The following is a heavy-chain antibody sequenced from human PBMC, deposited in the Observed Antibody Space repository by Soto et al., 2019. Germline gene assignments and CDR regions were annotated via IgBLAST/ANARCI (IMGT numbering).Heavy chain of an antibody. V-gene: IGHV4-30-4*01. CDR3: ARARITFGGLLG. D-gene: IGHD3-16*01. Sequence: QVQLQESGPGLVKPSQTLSLTCTVSGGSISSGDYYWSWIRQPPGKGLEWIGYIYYSGSTYYNPSRKSRVTISVDTSKNHFSLKLSYVTAADTAVYYCARARITFGGLLGWGEGTLVTVSS. CDR1: GGSISSGDYY. CDR2: IYYSGST. J-gene: IGHJ4*02.